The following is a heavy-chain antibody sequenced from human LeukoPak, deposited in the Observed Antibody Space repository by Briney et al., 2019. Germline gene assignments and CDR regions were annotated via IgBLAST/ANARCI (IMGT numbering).Heavy chain of an antibody. D-gene: IGHD3-22*01. Sequence: PGGSLRLSCAASGFTFSDYAMIWVRQAPGKGLEWVSAISDSGNRTYYADSVKGRCTISRDNSKSTLYLQINSLGAEDTAVYYCAKGSSGYFYDWGQGILVTVSS. V-gene: IGHV3-23*01. CDR2: ISDSGNRT. J-gene: IGHJ4*02. CDR3: AKGSSGYFYD. CDR1: GFTFSDYA.